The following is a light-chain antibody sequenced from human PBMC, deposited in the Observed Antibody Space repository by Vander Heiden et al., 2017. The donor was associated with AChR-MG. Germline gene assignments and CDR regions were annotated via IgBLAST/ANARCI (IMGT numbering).Light chain of an antibody. J-gene: IGLJ2*01. V-gene: IGLV4-69*01. Sequence: QLVLTQSPSASASLGASVKLTCTLSSGHSSYAIAWHQQQPEKGPRYLMKLNSDGSHSKGDGIPDRFSGSSSGAERYLTISSLQSEEEADYYCQTWGTGIRVVFGGGTKL. CDR3: QTWGTGIRVV. CDR2: LNSDGSH. CDR1: SGHSSYA.